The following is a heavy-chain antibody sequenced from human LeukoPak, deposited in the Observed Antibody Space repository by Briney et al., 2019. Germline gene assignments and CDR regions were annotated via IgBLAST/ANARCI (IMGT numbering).Heavy chain of an antibody. CDR3: ARNWKSWYFDY. Sequence: SETLSLTCTVSGGSISSYYWSWIRQPAGKGLEWIGRIYTSGITNYNSSLKSRVTMSVDTSKNQYSLKLSSVTAADTAVYYCARNWKSWYFDYWGQGTLVTVSS. CDR2: IYTSGIT. J-gene: IGHJ4*02. D-gene: IGHD1-1*01. V-gene: IGHV4-4*07. CDR1: GGSISSYY.